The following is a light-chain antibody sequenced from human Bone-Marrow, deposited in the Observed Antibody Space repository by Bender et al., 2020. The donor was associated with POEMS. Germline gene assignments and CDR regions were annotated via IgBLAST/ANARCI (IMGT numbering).Light chain of an antibody. CDR2: EVN. CDR1: SSDVGSYNY. J-gene: IGLJ3*02. V-gene: IGLV2-8*01. Sequence: QSTLTQPPSASASPGQSVTISCTGTSSDVGSYNYVSWYQQHPGTAPKLLIYEVNQRPSGVPNRFSGSKSGNTASLTISGLHAEDEADYYCCSYTGTYTWLFGGGTKLTVL. CDR3: CSYTGTYTWL.